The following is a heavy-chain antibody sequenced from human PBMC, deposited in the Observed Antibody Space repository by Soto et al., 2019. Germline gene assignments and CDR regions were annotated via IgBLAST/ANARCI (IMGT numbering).Heavy chain of an antibody. Sequence: GGSLRLSCAASGFTFSSYGMHWVRQAPGKGLEWVAVIWYDGSNKYYADSVKGRFTISRENSKNTRYLQMNSLRAEDTAVYYFARDNFRYYDSSGLVNWGQGTLVTVSS. J-gene: IGHJ4*02. CDR2: IWYDGSNK. D-gene: IGHD3-22*01. CDR3: ARDNFRYYDSSGLVN. CDR1: GFTFSSYG. V-gene: IGHV3-33*01.